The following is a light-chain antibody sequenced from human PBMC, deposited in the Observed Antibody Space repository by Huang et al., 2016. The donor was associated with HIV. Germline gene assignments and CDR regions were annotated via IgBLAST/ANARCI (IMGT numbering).Light chain of an antibody. Sequence: DIQMTQSPSSLSASVGDRVTITCRARQSISNYLNWYQQKPVKAPKLLIYAASSLQSGVPSRFSGSGSGTDFTLTISSLQPEDSAAYYCQQSYSPRTFGPGTKVDIK. J-gene: IGKJ3*01. V-gene: IGKV1-39*01. CDR2: AAS. CDR3: QQSYSPRT. CDR1: QSISNY.